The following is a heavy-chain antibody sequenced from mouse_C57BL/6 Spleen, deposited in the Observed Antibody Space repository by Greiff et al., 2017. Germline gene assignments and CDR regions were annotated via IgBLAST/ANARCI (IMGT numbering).Heavy chain of an antibody. V-gene: IGHV1-59*01. J-gene: IGHJ1*03. CDR3: ARAGYGYPYWYFDV. CDR1: GYTFTSYW. Sequence: QVQLQQPGAELVRPGTSVKLSCKASGYTFTSYWMHWVKQRPGQGLEWIGVIDPSASYTTYNQKFKGKATLTVDKSSSTAYMQLSSLTSEDSAVYYCARAGYGYPYWYFDVWGTGTTVTVSS. D-gene: IGHD2-2*01. CDR2: IDPSASYT.